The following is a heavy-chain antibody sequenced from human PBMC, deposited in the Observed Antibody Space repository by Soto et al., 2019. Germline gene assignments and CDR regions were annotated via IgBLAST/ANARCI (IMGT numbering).Heavy chain of an antibody. Sequence: GGSLRLSCAASGFSFSAYAMSWVRQAPGKGLEWVSGMTGSGGFTYYADSVKGRFTISRDNSKNTLYLQMNSLRAEDTAVYYCAKGLGVPRSHFDYWGQGTLVTVSS. CDR3: AKGLGVPRSHFDY. D-gene: IGHD3-16*01. CDR1: GFSFSAYA. V-gene: IGHV3-23*01. CDR2: MTGSGGFT. J-gene: IGHJ4*02.